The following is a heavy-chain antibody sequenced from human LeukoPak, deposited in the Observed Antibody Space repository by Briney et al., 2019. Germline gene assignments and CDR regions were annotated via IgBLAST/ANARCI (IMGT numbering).Heavy chain of an antibody. CDR1: GGSISSGGYY. V-gene: IGHV4-31*03. CDR3: ARAYGSSWYLDY. D-gene: IGHD6-13*01. Sequence: SETLSLTCTVSGGSISSGGYYWNWIRQHPGKGLEWIGYIYYSGSTYYNPSLKSRVTISVDTSKNQFSLKLSSVTAADTAVYYCARAYGSSWYLDYWGQGTLVTVSS. J-gene: IGHJ4*02. CDR2: IYYSGST.